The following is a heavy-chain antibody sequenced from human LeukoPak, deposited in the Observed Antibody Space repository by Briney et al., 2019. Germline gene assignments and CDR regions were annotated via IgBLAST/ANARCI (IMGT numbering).Heavy chain of an antibody. Sequence: GSLRLSCAASGFTFSSYAMSWVRQAPGKGLEWIGSINYYGKTYYNPSVKSRVTISVDTSKNQFSLMVRSVTVADTAVYYCGRSAGFVHFDHWGQGTLVTVTS. J-gene: IGHJ4*02. D-gene: IGHD3-16*01. V-gene: IGHV4-38-2*01. CDR3: GRSAGFVHFDH. CDR1: GFTFSSYA. CDR2: INYYGKT.